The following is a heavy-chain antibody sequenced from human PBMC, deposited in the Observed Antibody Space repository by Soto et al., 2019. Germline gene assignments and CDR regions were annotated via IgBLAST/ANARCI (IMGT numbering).Heavy chain of an antibody. D-gene: IGHD6-19*01. CDR1: GGTFSSYT. CDR2: IIPILGIA. CDR3: AVAGVAGERGY. J-gene: IGHJ4*02. V-gene: IGHV1-69*02. Sequence: QVQLVQSGAEVKKPGSSVKVSCKASGGTFSSYTISWVRQAPGQGLEWMGRIIPILGIANYAQKFQGRVTITADKSTSTAYMELSRLMSEDTAVYYCAVAGVAGERGYWGQGTLVTVSS.